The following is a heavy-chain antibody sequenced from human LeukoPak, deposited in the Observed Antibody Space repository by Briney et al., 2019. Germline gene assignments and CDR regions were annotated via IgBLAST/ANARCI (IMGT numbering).Heavy chain of an antibody. Sequence: GGSLRLSCAASGFTFSSYWMNWARQAPGKGLEWVASINHNGNVNYYVDSVKGRFTISRDNAKNSLYLQMSNLRAEDTAVYFCARGDGLDVWGQGASVTVSS. D-gene: IGHD3-16*01. CDR3: ARGDGLDV. CDR2: INHNGNVN. CDR1: GFTFSSYW. V-gene: IGHV3-7*03. J-gene: IGHJ6*02.